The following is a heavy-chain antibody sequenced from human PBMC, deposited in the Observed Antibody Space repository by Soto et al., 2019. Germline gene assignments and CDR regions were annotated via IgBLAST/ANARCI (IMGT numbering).Heavy chain of an antibody. CDR3: ARGGWSLDL. D-gene: IGHD3-16*01. J-gene: IGHJ2*01. CDR2: VYYSGST. CDR1: GGSISSHY. Sequence: QVLLQESGPGLVKPSETLSLTCTVSGGSISSHYWSWIRQPPGKGLESIGYVYYSGSTYYNPSLTSRVTISVDTSKNHFSLKLSSVTAADTAVYYCARGGWSLDLWGRGTLVTVSS. V-gene: IGHV4-59*08.